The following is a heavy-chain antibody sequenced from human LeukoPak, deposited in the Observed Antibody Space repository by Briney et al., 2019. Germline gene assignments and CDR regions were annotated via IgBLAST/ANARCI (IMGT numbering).Heavy chain of an antibody. D-gene: IGHD1-26*01. CDR1: GYTITSYY. V-gene: IGHV1-46*01. CDR3: ARVSSGSTFDY. J-gene: IGHJ4*02. CDR2: INPSGGST. Sequence: GASVKVSCKTSGYTITSYYMHWVRQAPGQGLEWMGIINPSGGSTSYTQKFQGRVTMTRGTSTSTVYMELSSLTSEDTAVYYCARVSSGSTFDYWGQGTLVTVSS.